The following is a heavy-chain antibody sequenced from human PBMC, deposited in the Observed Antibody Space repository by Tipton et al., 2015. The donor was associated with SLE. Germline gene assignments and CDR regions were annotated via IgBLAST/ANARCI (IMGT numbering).Heavy chain of an antibody. D-gene: IGHD4/OR15-4a*01. V-gene: IGHV4-31*03. CDR3: ARGAKPSLGY. J-gene: IGHJ4*02. CDR1: GASISSGDYF. Sequence: TLSLTCTVSGASISSGDYFWSWIRQHPGKDLEWIGYIYYSGTTYYSPSLKSRVTMSIDMSKNQLSLKLSSVTAADTAVYYCARGAKPSLGYWSQGTLVTVSS. CDR2: IYYSGTT.